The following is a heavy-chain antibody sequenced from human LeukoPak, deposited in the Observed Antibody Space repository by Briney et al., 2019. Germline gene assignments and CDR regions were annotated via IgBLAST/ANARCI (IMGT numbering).Heavy chain of an antibody. CDR1: GESLSGYY. J-gene: IGHJ5*02. Sequence: PSETLSLTCTVYGESLSGYYWTWIRQPPGQGLEWIGEINHSGSTNYTPSLKSRVAISADTSKNQFSLKLTSLTAADTAIYYCARMPRGALSWFDPWGQGTLVTVSS. D-gene: IGHD3-10*01. CDR3: ARMPRGALSWFDP. CDR2: INHSGST. V-gene: IGHV4-34*01.